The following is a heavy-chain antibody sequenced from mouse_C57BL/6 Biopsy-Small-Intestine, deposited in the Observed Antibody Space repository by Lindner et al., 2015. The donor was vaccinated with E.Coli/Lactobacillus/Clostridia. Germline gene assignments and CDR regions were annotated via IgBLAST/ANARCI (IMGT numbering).Heavy chain of an antibody. V-gene: IGHV1-4*01. CDR2: INPSSGYT. CDR1: GYTFTEYT. D-gene: IGHD2-1*01. CDR3: ARRGGNYGYFDY. Sequence: VQLQESGAELVKPGASVKLSCKASGYTFTEYTIHWVKQRPGQGLEWIGYINPSSGYTKYNQKFKDKATLTADKSSSTAYMQLSSLTSEDSAVYFCARRGGNYGYFDYWGQGTTLTVSS. J-gene: IGHJ2*01.